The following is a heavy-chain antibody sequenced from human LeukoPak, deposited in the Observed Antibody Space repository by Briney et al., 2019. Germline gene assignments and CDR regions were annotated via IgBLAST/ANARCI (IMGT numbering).Heavy chain of an antibody. V-gene: IGHV4-34*01. CDR2: INHSGST. J-gene: IGHJ6*03. Sequence: PSETLSLTCAVYGGSFSGYYWSWIRQPPGKGLEWIGEINHSGSTNYNPSLKSRVTISVDTSKNQFSLKLSSVTAADTAVYYCARAGDRSSSWYDYYYYYYMDVWGKGTTVTVSS. CDR1: GGSFSGYY. CDR3: ARAGDRSSSWYDYYYYYYMDV. D-gene: IGHD6-13*01.